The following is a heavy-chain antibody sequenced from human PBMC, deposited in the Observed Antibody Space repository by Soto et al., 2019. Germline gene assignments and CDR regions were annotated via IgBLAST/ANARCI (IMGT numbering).Heavy chain of an antibody. D-gene: IGHD3-22*01. CDR1: GFTFSSYA. CDR2: ISSRSSTI. V-gene: IGHV3-48*04. CDR3: ARVGPDAYYYDSSGSPDY. Sequence: GGSLRLSCAASGFTFSSYAMSWIRQAPGKGLEWVSYISSRSSTIFYADSVKGRFTISRDNVKNSLYLQMNSLRAEDTAVYYCARVGPDAYYYDSSGSPDYWGQGTLVTVSS. J-gene: IGHJ4*02.